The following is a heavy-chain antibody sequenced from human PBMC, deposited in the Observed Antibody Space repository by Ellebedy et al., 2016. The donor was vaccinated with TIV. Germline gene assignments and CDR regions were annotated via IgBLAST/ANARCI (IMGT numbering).Heavy chain of an antibody. J-gene: IGHJ4*02. D-gene: IGHD4-17*01. CDR2: IKQDGSEK. CDR3: SRHTDYALDY. Sequence: GESLKISCAASAFTFSIYWMSWVRQAPGKGLECVANIKQDGSEKSYVDSVKGRFTISRDNAKNSLYLQMNSLRAEDTAVDYCSRHTDYALDYWGQGALVTVSS. V-gene: IGHV3-7*01. CDR1: AFTFSIYW.